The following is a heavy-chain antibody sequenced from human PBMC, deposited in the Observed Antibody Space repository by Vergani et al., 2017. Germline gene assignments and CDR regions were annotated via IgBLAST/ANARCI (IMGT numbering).Heavy chain of an antibody. CDR2: INPNSGGT. Sequence: QVQLVQSGAEVKKPGASVKVSCKASGYTFTGYYMHWVRQAPGQGLEWMGWINPNSGGTNYAQKFQGRVTMTRDTSISTAYMELSRLRSDGTAVYYCAPSRIVGATDPYDAFDIWGQGTMVTVSS. J-gene: IGHJ3*02. D-gene: IGHD1-26*01. CDR3: APSRIVGATDPYDAFDI. V-gene: IGHV1-2*02. CDR1: GYTFTGYY.